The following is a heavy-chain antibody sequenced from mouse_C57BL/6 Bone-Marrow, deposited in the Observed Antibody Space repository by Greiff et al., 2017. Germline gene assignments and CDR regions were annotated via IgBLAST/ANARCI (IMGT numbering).Heavy chain of an antibody. V-gene: IGHV1-15*01. CDR3: TRGATVVAVDY. D-gene: IGHD1-1*01. Sequence: QVQLQQSGAELVRPGASVTLSCKASGYTFTDYEMHWVKQTPVHGLEWIGAIDPETGGTAYNQKFKGKAILTADKSSSTAYMELRSLTSEDSAVYYRTRGATVVAVDYWGQGTTLTVSS. CDR2: IDPETGGT. CDR1: GYTFTDYE. J-gene: IGHJ2*01.